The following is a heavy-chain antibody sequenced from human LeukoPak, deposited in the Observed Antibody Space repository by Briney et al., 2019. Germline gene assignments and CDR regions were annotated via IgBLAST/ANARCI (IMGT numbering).Heavy chain of an antibody. CDR2: ISYDGSNK. D-gene: IGHD3-22*01. CDR3: ARGGYYDSSDYRLDY. V-gene: IGHV3-30-3*01. CDR1: GFTFSSYA. J-gene: IGHJ4*02. Sequence: GGSLRLSCAASGFTFSSYAMHWVRQAPGRGVEWVAVISYDGSNKYYADSVKGRFTISRDNSKNTLYLQMNSLRAEDTAVYYCARGGYYDSSDYRLDYWGQGTLVTVSS.